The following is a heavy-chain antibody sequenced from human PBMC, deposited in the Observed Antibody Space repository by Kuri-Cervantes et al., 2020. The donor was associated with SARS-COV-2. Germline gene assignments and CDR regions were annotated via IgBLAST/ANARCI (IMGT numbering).Heavy chain of an antibody. J-gene: IGHJ4*02. V-gene: IGHV3-73*01. CDR2: VRGKANNYAT. Sequence: GGSLRLSCEVSGFLFSASAIHWVRQGSGKGLEWVGRVRGKANNYATAYAASVKGRFTISRDDSENMAYLQMNGLKTEDTAVYYCTTLIDYWGQGTLVTVSS. CDR3: TTLIDY. CDR1: GFLFSASA.